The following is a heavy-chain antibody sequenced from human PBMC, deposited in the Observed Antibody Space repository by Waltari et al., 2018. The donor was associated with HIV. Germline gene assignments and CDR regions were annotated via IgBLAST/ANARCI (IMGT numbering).Heavy chain of an antibody. CDR3: TRGYTYRTGGGWYFDL. D-gene: IGHD5-18*01. CDR1: GFYFGDYA. J-gene: IGHJ2*01. Sequence: EEQLVESGGGLVKPGGSLRLSCKVSGFYFGDYAVSWFRQAPGKGLEWVGFIRSKSYGATTEYAASVKGRFDISRDDSKRIASLLLDSLKTEDTAVYFCTRGYTYRTGGGWYFDLWGRGTLVTVSS. V-gene: IGHV3-49*05. CDR2: IRSKSYGATT.